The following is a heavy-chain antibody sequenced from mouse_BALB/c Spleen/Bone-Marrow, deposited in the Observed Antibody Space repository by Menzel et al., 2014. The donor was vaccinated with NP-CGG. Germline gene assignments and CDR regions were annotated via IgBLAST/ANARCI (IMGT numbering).Heavy chain of an antibody. D-gene: IGHD2-3*01. J-gene: IGHJ3*01. CDR1: GFDFSRYW. V-gene: IGHV4-1*02. CDR2: INPDSNTI. Sequence: EVQLVESGGGLVQPGGSLKLSCAASGFDFSRYWMSWVRQAPGKGLEWIGEINPDSNTINYTPSLKDKFIISRDNAKNTLHLQMSKVKSEDTALYYCARLGYYGWLAYWGQGTLVTVSA. CDR3: ARLGYYGWLAY.